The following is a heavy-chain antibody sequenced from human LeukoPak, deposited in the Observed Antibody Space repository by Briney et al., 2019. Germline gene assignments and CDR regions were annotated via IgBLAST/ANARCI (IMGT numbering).Heavy chain of an antibody. Sequence: ASVKVSCKASGYTFTSYDINWVRQATGQGLEWMGWMNPNSGNTGYAQKFQGRVTMTRNTSISTAYMELSSLRSEDTAVYYCARGSIFRPTADRWFDPWGQGTLVTVSS. CDR1: GYTFTSYD. CDR3: ARGSIFRPTADRWFDP. J-gene: IGHJ5*02. D-gene: IGHD3-9*01. CDR2: MNPNSGNT. V-gene: IGHV1-8*01.